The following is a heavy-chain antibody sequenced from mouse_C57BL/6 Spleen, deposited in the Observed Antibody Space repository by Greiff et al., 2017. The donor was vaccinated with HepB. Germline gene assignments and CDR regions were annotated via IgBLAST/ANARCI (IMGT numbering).Heavy chain of an antibody. CDR2: IRNKANGYTT. D-gene: IGHD1-1*02. CDR1: GFTFTDYY. J-gene: IGHJ4*01. Sequence: EVMLVESGGGLVQPGGSLSLSCAASGFTFTDYYMSWVRQPPGKALEWLGFIRNKANGYTTEYSASVKGRFTISRDNSQSILYLQMNALRAEDSATYYCARSQYYGHYAMDYWGQGTSVTVSS. V-gene: IGHV7-3*01. CDR3: ARSQYYGHYAMDY.